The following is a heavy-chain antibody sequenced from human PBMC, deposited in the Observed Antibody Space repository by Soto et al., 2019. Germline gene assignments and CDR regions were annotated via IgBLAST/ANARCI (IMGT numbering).Heavy chain of an antibody. J-gene: IGHJ6*03. Sequence: ASVKVSCKASGYTFTSYGISWVRQAPGQGLEWMGWISAYNGNTNYAQKLQGRVTMTTDTSTSPAYMELRSLRSDDTAVYYCARVDYGDYVLYYYYYYMDVWGKGTTVTVSS. V-gene: IGHV1-18*01. CDR3: ARVDYGDYVLYYYYYYMDV. CDR2: ISAYNGNT. D-gene: IGHD4-17*01. CDR1: GYTFTSYG.